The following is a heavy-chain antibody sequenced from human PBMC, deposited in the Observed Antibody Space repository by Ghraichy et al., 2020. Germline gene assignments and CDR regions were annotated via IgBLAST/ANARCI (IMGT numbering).Heavy chain of an antibody. Sequence: GGSLRLSCATSGFTFRNYAMTWVRRAPGKGLEWVSAIRGDGGFTFYADSVKGRFTISRDNSKNTLYLQMNSLRVDDTGVYYCAKYHVGATPSASDNWGQGTLVTGSS. CDR2: IRGDGGFT. CDR3: AKYHVGATPSASDN. CDR1: GFTFRNYA. D-gene: IGHD1-26*01. J-gene: IGHJ4*02. V-gene: IGHV3-23*01.